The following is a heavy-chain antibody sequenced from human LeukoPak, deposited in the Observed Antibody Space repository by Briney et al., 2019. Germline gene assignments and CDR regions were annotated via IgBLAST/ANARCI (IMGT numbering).Heavy chain of an antibody. CDR2: IKGDETEK. Sequence: PGGSLRLSCAASGFTFSDYWMHWVRRAPGKGLGWVANIKGDETEKYYLGWVKGRFTISRDNAKNSVFLQMNSLRVEDTAIYYCARALSAWGQGTLVTVSS. J-gene: IGHJ4*02. CDR3: ARALSA. V-gene: IGHV3-7*03. CDR1: GFTFSDYW. D-gene: IGHD3-3*01.